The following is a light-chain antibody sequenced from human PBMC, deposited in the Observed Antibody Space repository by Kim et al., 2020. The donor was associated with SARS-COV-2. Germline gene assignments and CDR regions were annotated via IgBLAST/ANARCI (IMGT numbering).Light chain of an antibody. CDR3: QVWDSSSDHRVV. CDR2: YDS. J-gene: IGLJ2*01. Sequence: GMTSEYAWGGNSCVGKRVHWYQGGPVQAPVLFIYYDSARPSGISERVSGSNSGNTATLTISRVEAGDEADYYCQVWDSSSDHRVVFGGGTQLTV. V-gene: IGLV3-21*04. CDR1: SCVGKR.